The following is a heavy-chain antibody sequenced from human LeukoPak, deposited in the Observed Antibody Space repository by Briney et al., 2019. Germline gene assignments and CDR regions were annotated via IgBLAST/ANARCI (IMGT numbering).Heavy chain of an antibody. CDR2: IKQDGSEK. D-gene: IGHD1-1*01. CDR1: GFTFSTSW. J-gene: IGHJ6*02. Sequence: GGSLRLSCAASGFTFSTSWMTWVRQAPGKGLEWVANIKQDGSEKNYVDSVKGRFTISRDNAESSLYLQMHSLRAEDTAIYYCARGTAVGWGMDVWGQGTTVTVSS. CDR3: ARGTAVGWGMDV. V-gene: IGHV3-7*02.